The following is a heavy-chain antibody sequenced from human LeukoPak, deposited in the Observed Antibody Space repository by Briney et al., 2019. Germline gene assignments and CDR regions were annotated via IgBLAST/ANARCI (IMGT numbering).Heavy chain of an antibody. J-gene: IGHJ4*02. CDR1: GFTVSSNY. CDR2: IYSGGST. D-gene: IGHD1-26*01. Sequence: GGSLRLSCAASGFTVSSNYMNWVRQAPGKGLEWVSVIYSGGSTYYADSVKGRFTISRDNSKNTLYLQMNSPRAEDTAVYYCARGLVGATEWGLFDYWGQGTLVTVSS. V-gene: IGHV3-66*01. CDR3: ARGLVGATEWGLFDY.